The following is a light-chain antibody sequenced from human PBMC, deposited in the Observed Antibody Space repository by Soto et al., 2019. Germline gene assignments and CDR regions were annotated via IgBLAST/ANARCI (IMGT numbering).Light chain of an antibody. CDR2: DAS. J-gene: IGKJ2*01. CDR3: QQYGSSLST. V-gene: IGKV3-20*01. CDR1: QSVSSSY. Sequence: EIVLTQSTGTLSLSPGERATLSCRASQSVSSSYFAWYQQKPDQAPRLLIYDASSRATGIPDRFSGSGSGTDFTLTISRLAPEDFAVYYCQQYGSSLSTFGQGTKLEIK.